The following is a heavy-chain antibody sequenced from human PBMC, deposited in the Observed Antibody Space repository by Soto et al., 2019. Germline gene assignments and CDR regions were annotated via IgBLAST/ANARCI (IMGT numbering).Heavy chain of an antibody. CDR1: GYTFTSYG. CDR3: ARDESYGSNWFYX. Sequence: ASVKVSCKASGYTFTSYGISWVRQAPGQGLEWMGLISAYNGNTNYAQKLQGRVTMTTETSTSTAYMELRSLRSDDTAVYYCARDESYGSNWFYXWGQVTLVTVSX. V-gene: IGHV1-18*01. J-gene: IGHJ5*02. CDR2: ISAYNGNT. D-gene: IGHD3-10*01.